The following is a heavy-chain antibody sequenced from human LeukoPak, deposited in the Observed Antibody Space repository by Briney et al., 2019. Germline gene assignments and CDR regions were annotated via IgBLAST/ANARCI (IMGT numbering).Heavy chain of an antibody. CDR2: ISWNSGSI. V-gene: IGHV3-9*01. Sequence: GGSLRLSCAASGFTFDDYAMHWVRQAPRKGLEWVSGISWNSGSIGYADSVKGRFTISRDNAKNSLYLQMNSLRAEDTALYYCARARGIVGATVDYWGQGTLVTVSS. J-gene: IGHJ4*02. CDR1: GFTFDDYA. D-gene: IGHD1-26*01. CDR3: ARARGIVGATVDY.